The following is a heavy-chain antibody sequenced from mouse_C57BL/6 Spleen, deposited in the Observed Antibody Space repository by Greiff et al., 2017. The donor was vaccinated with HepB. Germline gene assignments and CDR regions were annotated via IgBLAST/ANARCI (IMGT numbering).Heavy chain of an antibody. Sequence: EVQLQESGGGLVQPGGSLSLSCAASGFTFTDYYMSWVRQPPGKALEWLGFIRNKANGYTTEYSASVKGRFTISRDNSQSILYLQMNALRAEDSATYYCARSKLYYFDYWGQGTTLTVSS. CDR3: ARSKLYYFDY. CDR1: GFTFTDYY. CDR2: IRNKANGYTT. V-gene: IGHV7-3*01. J-gene: IGHJ2*01. D-gene: IGHD4-1*01.